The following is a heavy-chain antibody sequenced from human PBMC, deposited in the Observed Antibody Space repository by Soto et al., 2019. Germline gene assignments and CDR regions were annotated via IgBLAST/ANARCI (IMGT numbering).Heavy chain of an antibody. V-gene: IGHV1-3*01. CDR2: INPGTGNR. CDR3: ARKAFGVEGASGVFDR. CDR1: GYSFTTYA. J-gene: IGHJ4*02. Sequence: QVQVVQSGTEVKKPGASVKVACKTSGYSFTTYAIHWVRQAPGQSLEWMGWINPGTGNRRFSQKFQGRITITGDTSASTAYRELNSLRAEDTAVYYCARKAFGVEGASGVFDRWGQGTLVSVSS. D-gene: IGHD1-26*01.